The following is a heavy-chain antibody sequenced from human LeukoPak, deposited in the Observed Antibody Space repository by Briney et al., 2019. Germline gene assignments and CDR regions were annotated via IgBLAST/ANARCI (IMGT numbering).Heavy chain of an antibody. CDR3: ARGLWFGDENPPYFDY. J-gene: IGHJ4*02. Sequence: SETLSLTCSVSDDSISIYYWSWIRQPAGKGLEWIGRIYTSESTNYNPSLKSRVTISVDTSRNQFSLKLSSVTAADTAVYYCARGLWFGDENPPYFDYWGQGILVTVSS. D-gene: IGHD3-10*01. CDR2: IYTSEST. CDR1: DDSISIYY. V-gene: IGHV4-4*07.